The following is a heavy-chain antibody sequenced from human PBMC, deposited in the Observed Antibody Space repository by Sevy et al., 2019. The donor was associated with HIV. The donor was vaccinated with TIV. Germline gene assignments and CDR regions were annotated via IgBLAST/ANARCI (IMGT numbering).Heavy chain of an antibody. CDR2: TSYSGTT. V-gene: IGHV4-59*12. D-gene: IGHD2-2*02. Sequence: SETLSLTCSVSGDSINNYYWSWIRQPPGKGLEWIGYTSYSGTTNYSPSLKSRVDISVDTSMHHISLKINSVTAADTAVYYCARLRWDVVAAPGATPGCYFDSWGQGILVTVSS. J-gene: IGHJ4*02. CDR1: GDSINNYY. CDR3: ARLRWDVVAAPGATPGCYFDS.